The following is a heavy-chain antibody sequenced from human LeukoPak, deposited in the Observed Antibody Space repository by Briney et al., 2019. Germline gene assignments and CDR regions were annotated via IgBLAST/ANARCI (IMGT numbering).Heavy chain of an antibody. CDR3: ARDLAHPTQLVY. D-gene: IGHD6-13*01. J-gene: IGHJ4*02. V-gene: IGHV1-69*04. CDR1: GGTFSSYA. Sequence: GASVKVSCKASGGTFSSYAISWVRRAPGQGLEWMGRIIPILGIANYAQKFQGRVTITAGKSTSTAYMELSSLRSEDTAVYYCARDLAHPTQLVYWGQGTLVTVSS. CDR2: IIPILGIA.